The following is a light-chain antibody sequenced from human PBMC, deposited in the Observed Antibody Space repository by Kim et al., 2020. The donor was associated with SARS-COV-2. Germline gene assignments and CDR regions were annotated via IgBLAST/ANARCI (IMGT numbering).Light chain of an antibody. Sequence: SASVGDRVTICCQASQDIITSLNWYQQKPGQAPKLLIYDASNLETGVPSRFSGAGSGTHFTFTITGLQPEDFGTYYCQQYDNFPLFGQGTRLEIK. CDR1: QDIITS. J-gene: IGKJ5*01. CDR2: DAS. CDR3: QQYDNFPL. V-gene: IGKV1-33*01.